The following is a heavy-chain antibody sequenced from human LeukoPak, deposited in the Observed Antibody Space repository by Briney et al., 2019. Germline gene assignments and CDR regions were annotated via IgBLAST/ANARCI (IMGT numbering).Heavy chain of an antibody. CDR1: GGTFSSYA. CDR3: ARDQIRLGELSYFDY. D-gene: IGHD3-16*02. V-gene: IGHV1-69*13. Sequence: ASVKVSCKASGGTFSSYAISWVRQAPGQGLEWMGGIIPIFGTANYAQKFQGRVTITADESTSTAYMELSSLRSEDTAVYYCARDQIRLGELSYFDYWGQGTLVTVSP. CDR2: IIPIFGTA. J-gene: IGHJ4*02.